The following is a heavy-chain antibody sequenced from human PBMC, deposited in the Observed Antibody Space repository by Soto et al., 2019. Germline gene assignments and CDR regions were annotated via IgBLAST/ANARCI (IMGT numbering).Heavy chain of an antibody. D-gene: IGHD3-16*02. CDR3: ATVQGGQYYDYIWGSYRYAGFDY. CDR2: FDPEDGET. J-gene: IGHJ4*02. Sequence: ASVKVSCKVSGYTLTELSMHWVRQAPGKGLKWMRVFDPEDGETIYAQKFQGRVTMTEDTSTDTAYMELSSLRSEDTAVYYCATVQGGQYYDYIWGSYRYAGFDYWGQGTLVTVSS. V-gene: IGHV1-24*01. CDR1: GYTLTELS.